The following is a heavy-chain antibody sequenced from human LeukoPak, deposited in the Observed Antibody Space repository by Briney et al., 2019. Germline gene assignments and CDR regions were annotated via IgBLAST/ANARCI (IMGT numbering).Heavy chain of an antibody. J-gene: IGHJ4*02. CDR3: ARDLKPVVSGSYASLWY. CDR1: GFTFSSYA. V-gene: IGHV3-64*04. CDR2: ISSNGGST. D-gene: IGHD3-10*01. Sequence: GGSLRLSCSASGFTFSSYAMHWVRQTPGKGLEYVSAISSNGGSTYYADSVKGRFTISRDHSKNTLYLQMNSLRAEDTAVYYCARDLKPVVSGSYASLWYWGQGTLVTVSS.